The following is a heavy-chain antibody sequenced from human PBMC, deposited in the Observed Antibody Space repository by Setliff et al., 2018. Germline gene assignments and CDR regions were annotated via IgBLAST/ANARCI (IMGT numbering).Heavy chain of an antibody. J-gene: IGHJ6*02. CDR1: GGTFSSYA. V-gene: IGHV1-69*13. Sequence: VASVKVSCKASGGTFSSYAISWVRQAPGQGLEWMGGIIPIFGTANYAQQFQGRVTITADESTSTDYMELRSLRSEDTAVYYCARDREWIVGATYYYYGMDVWGQGTTVTVSS. D-gene: IGHD1-26*01. CDR2: IIPIFGTA. CDR3: ARDREWIVGATYYYYGMDV.